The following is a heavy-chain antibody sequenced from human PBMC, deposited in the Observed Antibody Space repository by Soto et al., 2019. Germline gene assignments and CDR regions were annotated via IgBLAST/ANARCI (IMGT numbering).Heavy chain of an antibody. D-gene: IGHD2-8*01. CDR2: INAGNGNT. V-gene: IGHV1-3*01. Sequence: AASVKVSCKASGYTFTSYAMHWVRQAPGQRLEWMGWINAGNGNTKYSQKFQGRVTITRDTSASTAYMELSSLRSEDTAVYYCARDTGDIVLMVYAISGGNWFDPWGQGTLVTVSS. CDR3: ARDTGDIVLMVYAISGGNWFDP. CDR1: GYTFTSYA. J-gene: IGHJ5*02.